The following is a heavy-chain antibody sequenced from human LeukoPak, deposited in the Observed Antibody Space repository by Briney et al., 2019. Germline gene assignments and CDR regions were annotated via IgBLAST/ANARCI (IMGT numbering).Heavy chain of an antibody. CDR2: ISWNSGSI. D-gene: IGHD4-17*01. J-gene: IGHJ1*01. CDR1: GFTFDDYA. Sequence: GGSLRLSCAASGFTFDDYAMHWVRQAPGKGLEWVSGISWNSGSIGYADSVKGRFTISRDNAKNSLYLQMNSLRAEDTALYYCAKEEAEYGDYGVGWIPSSDFQHWGQGTLVTVSS. CDR3: AKEEAEYGDYGVGWIPSSDFQH. V-gene: IGHV3-9*01.